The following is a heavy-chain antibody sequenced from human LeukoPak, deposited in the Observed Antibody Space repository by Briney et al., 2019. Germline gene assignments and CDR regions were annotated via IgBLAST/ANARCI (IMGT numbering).Heavy chain of an antibody. V-gene: IGHV3-53*01. Sequence: GGSLRLSCAASGFTVSSNYMTWVRQAPGKGLEWVSVIYSGGSTYYADSVKGRFTISRDNFKNTLFLHMNSLRVEDTAVYYCAKSRGGSCYSPLDSWGQGTLVTVSS. CDR1: GFTVSSNY. D-gene: IGHD2-15*01. J-gene: IGHJ4*02. CDR2: IYSGGST. CDR3: AKSRGGSCYSPLDS.